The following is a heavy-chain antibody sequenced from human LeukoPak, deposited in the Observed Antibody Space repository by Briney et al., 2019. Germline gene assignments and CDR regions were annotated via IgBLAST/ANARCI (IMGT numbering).Heavy chain of an antibody. D-gene: IGHD3-10*01. CDR2: IAYDGNHI. CDR3: ARKDSGKYINPFEY. J-gene: IGHJ4*02. Sequence: SGISLRLPRGVSGFLYRSYAMHWVREAPGKGLVGVAAIAYDGNHIYYRDSVKGRFTISRDNSKHTLYLQMNSLRAEDTAVYYCARKDSGKYINPFEYWGQGTLVTVSS. V-gene: IGHV3-30*04. CDR1: GFLYRSYA.